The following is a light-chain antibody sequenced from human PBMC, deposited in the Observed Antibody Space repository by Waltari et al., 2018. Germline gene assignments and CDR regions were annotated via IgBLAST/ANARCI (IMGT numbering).Light chain of an antibody. CDR1: KSISNY. CDR2: AAS. V-gene: IGKV1-39*01. CDR3: QQYSLWPVT. J-gene: IGKJ4*01. Sequence: DIQMTQSPSSLSASVGDRVTITCRASKSISNYLNWYQQKPGKAPKLLIYAASSLQSGVPSRFSGSGSGTDFSLTITSLEPEDSAVYYCQQYSLWPVTFGGGTKVEI.